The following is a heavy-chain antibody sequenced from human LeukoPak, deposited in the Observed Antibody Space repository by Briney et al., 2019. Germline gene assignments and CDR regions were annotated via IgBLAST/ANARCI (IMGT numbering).Heavy chain of an antibody. CDR2: IYYSGST. D-gene: IGHD6-13*01. CDR3: ARAKITAADIDRPFDP. V-gene: IGHV4-59*01. Sequence: SETPSLTCTVSGGSISSYYWSWIRQPPGKGLEWIGYIYYSGSTNYNPSLKSRVTISVDTSKNQFSLKLSSVTAADTALYYCARAKITAADIDRPFDPWGQGTLVTVSS. J-gene: IGHJ5*02. CDR1: GGSISSYY.